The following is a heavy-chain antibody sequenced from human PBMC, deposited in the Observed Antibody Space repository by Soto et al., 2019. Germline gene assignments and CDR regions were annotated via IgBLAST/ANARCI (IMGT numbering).Heavy chain of an antibody. V-gene: IGHV1-3*01. Sequence: ASVKVSCKASGYTFTTFGIHWVRQAPGQRLEWMGWINAGNGSTQYSQNFQGRVTITRDTSASTAYMRLSSLRSKDTAFYYCVGGLNGPSGFQYWGQGTLVTVSS. CDR3: VGGLNGPSGFQY. J-gene: IGHJ1*01. CDR1: GYTFTTFG. CDR2: INAGNGST. D-gene: IGHD3-10*01.